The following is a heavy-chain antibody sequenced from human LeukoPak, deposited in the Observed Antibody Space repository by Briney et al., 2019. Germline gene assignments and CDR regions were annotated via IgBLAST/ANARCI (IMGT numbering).Heavy chain of an antibody. D-gene: IGHD3-10*01. CDR2: ISGSGGST. CDR1: GITLSNYG. J-gene: IGHJ4*02. CDR3: AKRGVVIRVILVGFHKEAYYFDS. V-gene: IGHV3-23*01. Sequence: GGSLRLSCAVSGITLSNYGMSWVRQAPGKGLEWVSGISGSGGSTYYADSVKGRFAISRDNPKNTLYLQMNSLRAEDTAVYFCAKRGVVIRVILVGFHKEAYYFDSWGQGALVTVSS.